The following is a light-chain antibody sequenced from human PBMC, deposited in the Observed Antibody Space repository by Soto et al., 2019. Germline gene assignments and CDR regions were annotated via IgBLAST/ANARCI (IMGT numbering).Light chain of an antibody. Sequence: EIVLTQSPATLSLSPGETATLSCRASQSISSYLAWYQQKPGQAPRLLIYDASNRATGIPARFSGGGYGTDFTVTISSLEPDDFAVYYCQQRSNWQFAFGPWTKVDIK. CDR1: QSISSY. V-gene: IGKV3-11*01. J-gene: IGKJ3*01. CDR3: QQRSNWQFA. CDR2: DAS.